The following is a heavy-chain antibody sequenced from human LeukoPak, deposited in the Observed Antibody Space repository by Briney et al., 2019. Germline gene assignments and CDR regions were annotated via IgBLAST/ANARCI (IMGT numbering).Heavy chain of an antibody. D-gene: IGHD5-12*01. V-gene: IGHV3-23*01. CDR2: MNNGPGAT. Sequence: GGSLRLSSVASGFSFSTSPMSWVRQPPGKGLEWVSAMNNGPGATFYRYSVWGRFTISRDDSKSTLYLQMNSLRAEDTGTYYCAKTHYDLLDVWGQGTTVTVSS. CDR3: AKTHYDLLDV. CDR1: GFSFSTSP. J-gene: IGHJ6*02.